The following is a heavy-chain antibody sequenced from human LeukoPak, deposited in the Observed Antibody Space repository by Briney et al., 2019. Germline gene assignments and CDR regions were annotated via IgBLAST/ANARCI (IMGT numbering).Heavy chain of an antibody. V-gene: IGHV3-23*01. CDR2: IDGSGVTT. CDR3: TKRTPEYSSSWCLDY. D-gene: IGHD6-13*01. Sequence: GGALRLSCAASGFTFSSNTMSWVRQAPGRGLAWVSAIDGSGVTTFYADSVKGRFTISRDNSKNTLFLQMNSLRAEDTAIYYCTKRTPEYSSSWCLDYWGQGTLVTVSS. CDR1: GFTFSSNT. J-gene: IGHJ4*02.